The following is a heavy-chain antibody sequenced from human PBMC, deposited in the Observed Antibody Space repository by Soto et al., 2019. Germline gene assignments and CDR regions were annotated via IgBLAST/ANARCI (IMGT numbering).Heavy chain of an antibody. J-gene: IGHJ4*02. CDR2: IRYDGSDE. CDR3: ARYVVGATTFFGFLDY. CDR1: ASIFKGHG. D-gene: IGHD1-26*01. V-gene: IGHV3-33*08. Sequence: GGSLRLSCAASASIFKGHGMHWVRQAPGKGLEWVAIIRYDGSDEHYGDSVKGRFTISRDNSKNMLYLQMNSLRAEDTAVYYCARYVVGATTFFGFLDYWGQGTLVTVSS.